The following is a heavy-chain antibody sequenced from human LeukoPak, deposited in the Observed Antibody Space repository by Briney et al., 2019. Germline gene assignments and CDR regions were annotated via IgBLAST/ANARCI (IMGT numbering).Heavy chain of an antibody. Sequence: GGPLRLSCAASGFTFSSYGMHWVRQAPGKGLEWLSYIDRSGTVIYYADSVKGRFTISRDNAKSSLYLQMKSLRAEDTAVYYCVRDVAYDFRNPYRYFQHWGQGTLVTVSS. CDR1: GFTFSSYG. V-gene: IGHV3-48*04. CDR2: IDRSGTVI. J-gene: IGHJ1*01. CDR3: VRDVAYDFRNPYRYFQH. D-gene: IGHD3-3*01.